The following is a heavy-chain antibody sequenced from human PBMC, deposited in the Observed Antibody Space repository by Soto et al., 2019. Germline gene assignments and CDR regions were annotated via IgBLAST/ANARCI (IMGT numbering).Heavy chain of an antibody. CDR3: ARDPVTYLTPYQGFYYYGMDV. J-gene: IGHJ6*01. CDR1: GFPFSRYT. Sequence: GSLRLPCPASGFPFSRYTMHWLRRAPGKGQERVGIISFDGSRKHYAARLKGRIVISRENHKERLYMQMDTLRHEDTDIYYCARDPVTYLTPYQGFYYYGMDVSGQG. D-gene: IGHD2-2*01. CDR2: ISFDGSRK. V-gene: IGHV3-30*09.